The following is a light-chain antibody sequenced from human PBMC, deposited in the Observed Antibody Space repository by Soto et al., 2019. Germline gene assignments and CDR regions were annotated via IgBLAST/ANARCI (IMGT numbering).Light chain of an antibody. J-gene: IGLJ2*01. CDR2: LSSDGSH. V-gene: IGLV4-69*01. Sequence: QAVVTQSPSASASLGASVKLTCTLSSGHSSYAIAWHQQQPEKGPRYLMKLSSDGSHSKGDGIPDRFSGSSSGAERYLTISSLQPEDEADYYCQTWDTGARVVFGGGTQLTVL. CDR1: SGHSSYA. CDR3: QTWDTGARVV.